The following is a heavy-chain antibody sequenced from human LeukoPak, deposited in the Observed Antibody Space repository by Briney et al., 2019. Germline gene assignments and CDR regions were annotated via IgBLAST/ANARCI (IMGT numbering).Heavy chain of an antibody. CDR1: GXTFSSYD. D-gene: IGHD6-19*01. J-gene: IGHJ3*02. CDR3: ARDSSALDAFDI. Sequence: GGSLRLSCAASGXTFSSYDVHWVRQATGKGLEWVSAIGTAGDTYYPGSVKGRFTISRENAKNSLYLQMNSLRAGDTAVYYCARDSSALDAFDIWGQGTMVTVSS. CDR2: IGTAGDT. V-gene: IGHV3-13*04.